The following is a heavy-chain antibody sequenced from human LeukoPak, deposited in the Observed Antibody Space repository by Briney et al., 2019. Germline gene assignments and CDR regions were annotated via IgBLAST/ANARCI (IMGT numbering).Heavy chain of an antibody. D-gene: IGHD3-10*01. CDR3: ARGRVSRLRNFDY. J-gene: IGHJ4*02. Sequence: SETLSLTCAVYGGSFSGYYWSWIRQPPGKGLEWIGEINHSGSTNYNPYLKSLVTISVDTSKNQFSLKLSSVTTADTAVYYCARGRVSRLRNFDYWGQGTLVTVSS. V-gene: IGHV4-34*01. CDR2: INHSGST. CDR1: GGSFSGYY.